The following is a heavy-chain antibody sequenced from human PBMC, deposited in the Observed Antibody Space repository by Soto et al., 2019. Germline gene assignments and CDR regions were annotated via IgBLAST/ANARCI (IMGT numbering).Heavy chain of an antibody. CDR3: ARVAVVAVVPADKRDLDP. Sequence: PSETLSLTCSASGDTVNNDDYFWGWLRQSPGKGREWLGYIYVTGSSYYSPSLKSRLHISMDKSKNHFSLEMTSVIVADTAVDFRARVAVVAVVPADKRDLDPSGPGLLVTVSS. CDR1: GDTVNNDDYF. D-gene: IGHD6-19*01. J-gene: IGHJ5*02. V-gene: IGHV4-30-4*01. CDR2: IYVTGSS.